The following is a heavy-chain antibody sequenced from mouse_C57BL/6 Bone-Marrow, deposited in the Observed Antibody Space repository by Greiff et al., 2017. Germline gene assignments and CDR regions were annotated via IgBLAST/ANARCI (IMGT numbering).Heavy chain of an antibody. V-gene: IGHV5-6*01. D-gene: IGHD1-1*01. Sequence: EVQGVESGGDLVKPGGSLKLSCAASGFTFSSYGMSWVRQTPDKRLEWVATISSGGSYTYYPDSVKGRFTISRDNAKNTLYLQMSSLKSEDTAMYYCARRYYYGSGRYCDVWGTGTTVTVSS. CDR2: ISSGGSYT. CDR1: GFTFSSYG. CDR3: ARRYYYGSGRYCDV. J-gene: IGHJ1*03.